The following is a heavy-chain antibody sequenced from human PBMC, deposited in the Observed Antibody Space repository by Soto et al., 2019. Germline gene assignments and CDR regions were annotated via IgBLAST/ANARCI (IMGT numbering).Heavy chain of an antibody. CDR1: GYTFTSYD. V-gene: IGHV1-8*01. Sequence: ASVKVSCKASGYTFTSYDINWVRQATGQGLEWMGRMNPNSGNTGYAQKFQGRVTMTRNTSISTAYMELSSLRSEDTAVYYCARRSVRDFDWLSWNNDAFDIWGQGTMVTVSS. CDR2: MNPNSGNT. J-gene: IGHJ3*02. CDR3: ARRSVRDFDWLSWNNDAFDI. D-gene: IGHD3-9*01.